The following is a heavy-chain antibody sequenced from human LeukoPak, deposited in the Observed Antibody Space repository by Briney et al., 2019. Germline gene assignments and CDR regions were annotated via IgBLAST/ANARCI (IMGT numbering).Heavy chain of an antibody. CDR1: GGSISSSSYY. CDR2: IYYSGST. CDR3: ARVAHYYDSSGYHDY. J-gene: IGHJ4*02. D-gene: IGHD3-22*01. V-gene: IGHV4-61*01. Sequence: PSETLSLTCTVSGGSISSSSYYWSWIRQPPGKGLEWIGYIYYSGSTNYNPSLKSRVTISVDTSKNQFSLKLSSVTAADTAVYYCARVAHYYDSSGYHDYWGQGTLVTVSS.